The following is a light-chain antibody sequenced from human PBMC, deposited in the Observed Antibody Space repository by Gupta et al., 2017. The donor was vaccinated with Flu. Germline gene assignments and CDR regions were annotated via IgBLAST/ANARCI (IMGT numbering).Light chain of an antibody. V-gene: IGKV3-11*01. Sequence: ERDTLTCTASQSDSIYLAWYRQKPGQAPTLLLYDASNTATGMPARFSGSGSATDFTLPISNLEPQDFAVSYCHQRSNWPPLTFGGGTKVEIK. CDR1: QSDSIY. CDR2: DAS. CDR3: HQRSNWPPLT. J-gene: IGKJ4*01.